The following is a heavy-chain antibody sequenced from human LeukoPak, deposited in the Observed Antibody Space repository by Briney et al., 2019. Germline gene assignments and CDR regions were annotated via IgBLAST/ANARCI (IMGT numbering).Heavy chain of an antibody. CDR1: GGSISSGSYY. CDR3: ARDYSWNTEWFDP. D-gene: IGHD1/OR15-1a*01. CDR2: ILTSGTT. Sequence: PAQTLSLTCIVSGGSISSGSYYWSWVRQPAGKGLEWIGHILTSGTTNYNPSLKSRVTISVDTSKNQFSLKLSSVTAADTAVYYCARDYSWNTEWFDPWGQGTLVTVSS. J-gene: IGHJ5*02. V-gene: IGHV4-61*09.